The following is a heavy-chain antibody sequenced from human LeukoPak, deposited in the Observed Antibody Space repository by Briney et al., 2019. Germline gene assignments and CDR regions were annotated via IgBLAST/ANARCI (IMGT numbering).Heavy chain of an antibody. Sequence: VASVKVSCKASGYTFTGYYMHWVRQGPGQGLEWMGWINPNSGDTNYAQKFQGRVTMTRDTSISTAYMELSRLRSDDTAVYYCARGGLRYYYDSSGYYVDYWGQGTLVTVSS. D-gene: IGHD3-22*01. CDR1: GYTFTGYY. CDR3: ARGGLRYYYDSSGYYVDY. CDR2: INPNSGDT. V-gene: IGHV1-2*02. J-gene: IGHJ4*02.